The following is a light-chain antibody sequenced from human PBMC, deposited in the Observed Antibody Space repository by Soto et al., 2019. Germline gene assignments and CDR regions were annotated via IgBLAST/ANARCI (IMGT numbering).Light chain of an antibody. CDR1: SSDVGGYDY. V-gene: IGLV2-14*01. J-gene: IGLJ1*01. Sequence: QSDLTQPASVSWSPGQSIAISCSGTSSDVGGYDYVSWYQQHPGKAPKLMIYEVSNRPSGVSNRFSGSKSGNTASLTISGLQAEDEADYYCSSYTSSSTYVFATGTKVTVL. CDR3: SSYTSSSTYV. CDR2: EVS.